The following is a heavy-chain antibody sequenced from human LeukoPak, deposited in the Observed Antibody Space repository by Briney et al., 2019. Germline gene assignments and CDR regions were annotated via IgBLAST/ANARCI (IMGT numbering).Heavy chain of an antibody. CDR2: IIDDGSEK. J-gene: IGHJ6*02. CDR3: VRAHSIHNYHYGIDV. V-gene: IGHV3-7*01. Sequence: GGSLRLSCEASGFTFSNYWMSWVRQAPGKGLEWVANIIDDGSEKYYVDSVKGRFTISRDNSKNTLYLQMGSLRADDTAVYYCVRAHSIHNYHYGIDVWGHGTTVTVSS. D-gene: IGHD3-3*01. CDR1: GFTFSNYW.